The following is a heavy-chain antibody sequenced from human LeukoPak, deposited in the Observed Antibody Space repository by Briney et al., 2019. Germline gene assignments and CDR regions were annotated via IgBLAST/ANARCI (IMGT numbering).Heavy chain of an antibody. V-gene: IGHV3-21*01. J-gene: IGHJ4*02. D-gene: IGHD1-26*01. CDR2: ISSSSSYI. CDR3: ATSSWELRGPWGN. Sequence: GGSLRLSCAASGFTFSSYSMNWVRQAPGKGLEWVSSISSSSSYIYYADSVKGRFTISRDNAKNSLYLQMNGLRAEDTAVYYCATSSWELRGPWGNWGQGTLVTVSS. CDR1: GFTFSSYS.